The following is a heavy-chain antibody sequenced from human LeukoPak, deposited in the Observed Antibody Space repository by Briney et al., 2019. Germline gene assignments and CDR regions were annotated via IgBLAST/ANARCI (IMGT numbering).Heavy chain of an antibody. CDR3: ARDNDSKDPPHFDY. Sequence: SVKVSCKASGGTFNSYAISWVRQAPGQGLEWMGGIIPIFGTTNYARKFRGRVTLTADKSTRTAYMELSSLRSEDTAVYYCARDNDSKDPPHFDYWGQGTLVTVSS. CDR1: GGTFNSYA. V-gene: IGHV1-69*06. D-gene: IGHD3-16*01. J-gene: IGHJ4*02. CDR2: IIPIFGTT.